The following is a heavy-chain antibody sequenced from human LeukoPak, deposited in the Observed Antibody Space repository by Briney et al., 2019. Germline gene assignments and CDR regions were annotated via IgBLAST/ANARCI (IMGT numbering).Heavy chain of an antibody. J-gene: IGHJ4*02. CDR1: GFIFSTYG. Sequence: GGSLRLSCAASGFIFSTYGMHWVRQAPGKGLEWVAVISYDGSNKYYVDSVKGRFTITRDNSKNTLSLQMISLKVEDTAVYYCAKGTYSSSWYSDYWGRGTLVTVSS. CDR2: ISYDGSNK. CDR3: AKGTYSSSWYSDY. V-gene: IGHV3-30*18. D-gene: IGHD6-13*01.